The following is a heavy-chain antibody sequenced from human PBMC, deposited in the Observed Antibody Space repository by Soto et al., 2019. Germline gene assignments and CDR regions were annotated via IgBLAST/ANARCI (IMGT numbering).Heavy chain of an antibody. CDR2: INPNSGGT. Sequence: GASVKVSCKASGYTFANYYMHWVRRAPGQGLGWMGWINPNSGGTNYAQKFQGWVTMTRDTSISTAYMELSRLRSDDTAVYYCARTPITYYYDSSGYYYFDYWGQGTLVTVSS. D-gene: IGHD3-22*01. J-gene: IGHJ4*02. CDR1: GYTFANYY. V-gene: IGHV1-2*04. CDR3: ARTPITYYYDSSGYYYFDY.